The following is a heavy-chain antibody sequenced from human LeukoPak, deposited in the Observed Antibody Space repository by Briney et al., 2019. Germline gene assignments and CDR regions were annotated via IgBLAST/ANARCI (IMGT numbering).Heavy chain of an antibody. CDR3: ARPHCGGNCRYDAFDI. V-gene: IGHV5-51*01. D-gene: IGHD2-21*02. CDR2: IYPGDSDT. CDR1: GYSFTSYW. J-gene: IGHJ3*02. Sequence: GESLKISRKGSGYSFTSYWIGWVRQMPGKGLEWMGIIYPGDSDTRYSPSFQGQVTISADKSISTAYLQWSSLKASDTAMYYCARPHCGGNCRYDAFDIWRQGTMVTVSS.